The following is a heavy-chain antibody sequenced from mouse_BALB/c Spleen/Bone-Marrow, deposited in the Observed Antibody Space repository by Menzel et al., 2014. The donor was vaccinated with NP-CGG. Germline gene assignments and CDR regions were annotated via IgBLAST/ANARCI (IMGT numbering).Heavy chain of an antibody. J-gene: IGHJ2*01. V-gene: IGHV1-7*01. CDR2: INPSTGYT. CDR3: ATWTYYFDY. Sequence: QVQLQQSGAELAKPGASVKMSCKASGYTFTSYWMHWVKQRPGQGLEWIGYINPSTGYTEYNQKFKDKATLTADKSSSTAYMQLSSLTSEDSSVYYCATWTYYFDYWGQGTTLTVFS. CDR1: GYTFTSYW.